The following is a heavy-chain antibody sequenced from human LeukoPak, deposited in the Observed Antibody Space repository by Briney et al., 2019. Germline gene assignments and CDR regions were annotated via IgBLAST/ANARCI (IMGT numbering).Heavy chain of an antibody. Sequence: ASXKVSCKASGYTFTSYGISWVRQAPGQGLEWMGWISAYNGNTNYAQKLQGRVTMTTDTSTGTAYMELRSLRSDDTAVYYCARAEWPRGFDPWGQGTLVTVSS. CDR1: GYTFTSYG. D-gene: IGHD3-3*01. CDR3: ARAEWPRGFDP. J-gene: IGHJ5*02. CDR2: ISAYNGNT. V-gene: IGHV1-18*01.